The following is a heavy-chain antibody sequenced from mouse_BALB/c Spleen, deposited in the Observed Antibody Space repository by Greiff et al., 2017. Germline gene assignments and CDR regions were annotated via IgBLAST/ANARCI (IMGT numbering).Heavy chain of an antibody. Sequence: VQLQQSGAELVRPGTSVKISCKASGYTFTNYWLGWVKQRPGHGLEWIGDIYPGGGYTNYNEKFKGKATLTADTSSNTAYLQLSSLTSEDTAVYYCARGYGNWFAYWGQGTLVTVSA. CDR3: ARGYGNWFAY. J-gene: IGHJ3*01. CDR1: GYTFTNYW. D-gene: IGHD2-10*02. CDR2: IYPGGGYT. V-gene: IGHV1-63*02.